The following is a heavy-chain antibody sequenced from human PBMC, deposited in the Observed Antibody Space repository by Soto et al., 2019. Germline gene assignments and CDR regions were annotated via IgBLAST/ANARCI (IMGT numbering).Heavy chain of an antibody. J-gene: IGHJ4*02. V-gene: IGHV1-69*13. Sequence: SVKVSCKALRGTFTNCAFSWVRQAPGQGLEWMGGIMPFFGSGNYAQKFQGRINITADESTSSVYLELTSLRSEDTAVYYCARDRAGYYSHFVYWGQGTLVTVSS. CDR1: RGTFTNCA. CDR2: IMPFFGSG. CDR3: ARDRAGYYSHFVY. D-gene: IGHD3-22*01.